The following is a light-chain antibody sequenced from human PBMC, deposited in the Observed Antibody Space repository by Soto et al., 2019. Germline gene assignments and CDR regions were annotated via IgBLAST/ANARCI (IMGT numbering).Light chain of an antibody. Sequence: EIVMTQSPATLSVSPGERATLSCRASQSVSSNLAWYQQKPGQAPMLLIYAASTRATGIPARFSGSGSGTEFTLTISSLQSEDFAVYYCQQYNNWPPWTFGQGTEVEIK. CDR1: QSVSSN. CDR3: QQYNNWPPWT. J-gene: IGKJ1*01. V-gene: IGKV3-15*01. CDR2: AAS.